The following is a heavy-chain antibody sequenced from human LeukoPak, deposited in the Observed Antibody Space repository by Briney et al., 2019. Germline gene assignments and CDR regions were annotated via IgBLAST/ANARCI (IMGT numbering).Heavy chain of an antibody. CDR3: ARAGGSTVSHSDY. D-gene: IGHD4-17*01. CDR2: ISSSTSYI. CDR1: GFTFSSHS. J-gene: IGHJ4*02. V-gene: IGHV3-21*01. Sequence: PGGSLRLSCAASGFTFSSHSMNWVRQAPGKGLEWVSSISSSTSYIYYADSVKGRFTISKDNAKNSLYLQMNSLRAEDTAVYYCARAGGSTVSHSDYWGQGTLVTVFS.